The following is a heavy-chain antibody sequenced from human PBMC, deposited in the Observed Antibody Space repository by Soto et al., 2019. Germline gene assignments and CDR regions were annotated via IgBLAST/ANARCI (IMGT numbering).Heavy chain of an antibody. CDR1: GGTFSRHS. CDR2: IIPIFDAT. D-gene: IGHD3-10*01. Sequence: QVQIVQSGAEVKKPGSSARVSCKVSGGTFSRHSISWVRQAPGQGLEWMGGIIPIFDATQYAQKFQGRLTITADESTTTFHMDLSGLRPEDTAIYYCARDLTSVRGSWGQGTLVNVS. J-gene: IGHJ4*02. V-gene: IGHV1-69*01. CDR3: ARDLTSVRGS.